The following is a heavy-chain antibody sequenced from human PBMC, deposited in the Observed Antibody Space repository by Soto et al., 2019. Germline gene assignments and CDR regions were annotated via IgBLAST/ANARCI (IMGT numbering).Heavy chain of an antibody. Sequence: GSLRLSCAASGFTFSGSAMHWVRQASGKGLEWVGRIRSKANSYATAYAASVKGRFTISRDDSKNTAYLQMNSLKTEDTAVYYCTRHSRYSSGWYGDSYYYYGMDVWGQGTTVTVSS. CDR1: GFTFSGSA. CDR3: TRHSRYSSGWYGDSYYYYGMDV. J-gene: IGHJ6*02. V-gene: IGHV3-73*01. D-gene: IGHD6-19*01. CDR2: IRSKANSYAT.